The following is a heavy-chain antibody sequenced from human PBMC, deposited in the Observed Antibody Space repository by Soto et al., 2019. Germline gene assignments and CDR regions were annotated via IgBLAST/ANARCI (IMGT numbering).Heavy chain of an antibody. D-gene: IGHD3-10*01. J-gene: IGHJ6*03. CDR1: GGSFSGYX. Sequence: QVQLQQWGAGLLKPSETLSLTCAVYGGSFSGYXWTWIRQTPEKGLEWIGEINDSGNINYNPSLKSRVTILVDTAKKQISLRLRSVTAADTAVYYCARGLILWFGELSRRGGYYYYMDVWGKGTTVTVSS. CDR3: ARGLILWFGELSRRGGYYYYMDV. V-gene: IGHV4-34*02. CDR2: INDSGNI.